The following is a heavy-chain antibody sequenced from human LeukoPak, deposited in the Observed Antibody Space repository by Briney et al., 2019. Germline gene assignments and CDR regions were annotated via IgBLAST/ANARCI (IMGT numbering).Heavy chain of an antibody. CDR2: ISSNGATK. CDR3: AIRMTMIVVVPYFDY. CDR1: GFTFQDYY. D-gene: IGHD3-22*01. Sequence: PGGSLRLSCEASGFTFQDYYMSWLRQAPGKGLEWVSFISSNGATKYYADSVRGRFTISRDNAKNSVYLYMNSLREDDTAVYYCAIRMTMIVVVPYFDYWGQGIPVTVSP. V-gene: IGHV3-11*04. J-gene: IGHJ4*02.